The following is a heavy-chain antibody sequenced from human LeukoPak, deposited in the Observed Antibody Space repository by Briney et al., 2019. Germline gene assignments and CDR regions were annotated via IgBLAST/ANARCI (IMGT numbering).Heavy chain of an antibody. CDR2: ISSSSSYI. CDR3: ARGLTGTTADY. V-gene: IGHV3-21*01. Sequence: GGSLRLSCAASGFTFSSYSMNWVRQAPGKGLEWVSSISSSSSYIYYADSVRGRFTISRDNAKNSLYLQMNSLRAEDTAVHYCARGLTGTTADYWGQGTLVTVSS. D-gene: IGHD1-7*01. CDR1: GFTFSSYS. J-gene: IGHJ4*02.